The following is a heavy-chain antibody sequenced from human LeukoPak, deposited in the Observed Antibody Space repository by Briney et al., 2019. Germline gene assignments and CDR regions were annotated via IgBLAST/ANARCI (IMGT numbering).Heavy chain of an antibody. CDR1: GYTFTSYG. Sequence: ASVKVSCKASGYTFTSYGISWVRQAPGQGLEWMGWISAYNGNTNYAQKLQGRVTMTTDTSTSTAYMELRSLRSDDTAVYYCARLPLYDSSGYYTNWGRGTLVTVSS. V-gene: IGHV1-18*01. CDR3: ARLPLYDSSGYYTN. CDR2: ISAYNGNT. D-gene: IGHD3-22*01. J-gene: IGHJ4*02.